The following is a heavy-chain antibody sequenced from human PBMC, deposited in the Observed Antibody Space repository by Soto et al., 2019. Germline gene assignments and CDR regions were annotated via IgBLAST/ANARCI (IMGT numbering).Heavy chain of an antibody. V-gene: IGHV5-10-1*01. CDR3: ASLAAAADYYYYGMDV. CDR2: IDPSDSYT. J-gene: IGHJ6*02. Sequence: GQSLKISCKGSGYSFTSYWISWVRQMPGKGLEWMGRIDPSDSYTNYSPSFQGHVTISADQSISTAYLQWSSLKASDTAMYYCASLAAAADYYYYGMDVWRQGATVSVSS. CDR1: GYSFTSYW. D-gene: IGHD6-13*01.